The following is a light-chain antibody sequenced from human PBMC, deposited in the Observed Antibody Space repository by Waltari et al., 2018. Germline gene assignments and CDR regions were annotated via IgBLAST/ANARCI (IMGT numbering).Light chain of an antibody. CDR2: AAS. J-gene: IGKJ4*01. Sequence: DIQMTQSPSSVSASVGDRVTITCRPSQGISSWIAWYQQKPGKAPKLLIYAASSLQTGVPSRFRGSGSGRDFTLTISSLQPEDFATYYCQQSNSFPLTFGGGTRVEIE. CDR1: QGISSW. V-gene: IGKV1-12*01. CDR3: QQSNSFPLT.